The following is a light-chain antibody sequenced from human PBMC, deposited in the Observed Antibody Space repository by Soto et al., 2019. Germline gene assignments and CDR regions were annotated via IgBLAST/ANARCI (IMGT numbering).Light chain of an antibody. V-gene: IGLV1-40*01. CDR2: GNT. CDR3: QSYDDSLSVHYV. J-gene: IGLJ1*01. Sequence: QAVVTQPPSVSGAPGQRVTISCTGSSSNIGSTYDVQWYQQLPGTAPKLLIHGNTDRPSGVPDRFPGSKSGTSASLAITGLQADDEADYYCQSYDDSLSVHYVFGTGTQLTVL. CDR1: SSNIGSTYD.